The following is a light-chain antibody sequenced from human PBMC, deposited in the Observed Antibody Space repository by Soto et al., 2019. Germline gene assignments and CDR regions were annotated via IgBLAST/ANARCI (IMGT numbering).Light chain of an antibody. CDR1: SANIGAGYD. V-gene: IGLV1-40*01. CDR2: DNN. Sequence: QSALTQPPSVAGCPGQSVIISCTWSSANIGAGYDVHWYQQLPGTAPRLLIYDNNNRPSGVPARFSVSKSDTSASLAITGLQPEDEADYYCQSYDSSLSGSYVFGTGTKVTVL. J-gene: IGLJ1*01. CDR3: QSYDSSLSGSYV.